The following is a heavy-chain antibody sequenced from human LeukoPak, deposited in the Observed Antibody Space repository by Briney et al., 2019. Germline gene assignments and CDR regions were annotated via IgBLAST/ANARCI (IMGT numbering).Heavy chain of an antibody. V-gene: IGHV4-61*02. CDR3: AREFGYAVTSLDY. J-gene: IGHJ4*02. Sequence: PSQTLSLTCTVPGRSFSSGRPYWRWLRQPAGTGLQWVGRIYTSGSTHYNPSLKSRVTISVDTSKNQFSLKLSSVTAADTAVYYCAREFGYAVTSLDYWGQGTLVTVSS. CDR1: GRSFSSGRPY. D-gene: IGHD4-17*01. CDR2: IYTSGST.